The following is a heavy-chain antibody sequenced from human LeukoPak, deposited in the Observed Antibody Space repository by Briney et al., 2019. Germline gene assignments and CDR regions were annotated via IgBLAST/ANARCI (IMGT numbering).Heavy chain of an antibody. J-gene: IGHJ4*02. CDR1: GGSIPSYY. CDR2: LFYSGST. CDR3: ARGAYSNYLSVDY. D-gene: IGHD4-11*01. Sequence: PSETLSLTCAISGGSIPSYYWSWIRQTPGKGLEWLGYLFYSGSTNYNPSLKGRITMSIDTSKNEFSLKLRSVTAADTAVYYCARGAYSNYLSVDYWGQGILVTVSS. V-gene: IGHV4-59*01.